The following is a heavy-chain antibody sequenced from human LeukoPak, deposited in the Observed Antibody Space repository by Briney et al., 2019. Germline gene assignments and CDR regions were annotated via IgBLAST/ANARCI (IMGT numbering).Heavy chain of an antibody. CDR1: GGSISSHY. D-gene: IGHD1-14*01. V-gene: IGHV4-59*11. Sequence: SETLSLTCTVSGGSISSHYWSWIRQPPGKGLEWIGYIYYSGSTNYNPSLKSRVTISVDTSKNRFSLKLSSVTAADTAVYYCARDPGRSKFDYWGQGTLVTVSS. J-gene: IGHJ4*02. CDR2: IYYSGST. CDR3: ARDPGRSKFDY.